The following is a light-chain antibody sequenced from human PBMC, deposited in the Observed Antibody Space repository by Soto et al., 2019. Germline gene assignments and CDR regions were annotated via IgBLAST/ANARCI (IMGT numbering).Light chain of an antibody. J-gene: IGKJ4*01. Sequence: EIVMTQSPGTLSVSPVERATLSCRASQRVSSNLAWYQQKPGQAPRLLIYGASTRATGIPARFSGSGSGTEFTLTISSLQSEDSAVYYCQQYKNWLALTFGGGTKVDIK. CDR3: QQYKNWLALT. CDR2: GAS. CDR1: QRVSSN. V-gene: IGKV3-15*01.